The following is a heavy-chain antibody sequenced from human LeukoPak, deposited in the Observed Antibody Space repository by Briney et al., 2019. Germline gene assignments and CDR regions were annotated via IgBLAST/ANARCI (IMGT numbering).Heavy chain of an antibody. V-gene: IGHV1-46*01. CDR3: AREYDYDSSGLSDYFYYYMDV. CDR2: INPSGGST. Sequence: ASVKVSCKASGYTFTSYYMHWVRQAPGQGLEWMGIINPSGGSTSYAQKFQGRVTMTRDMSTSTVYMELSSLRSEDTAVYYCAREYDYDSSGLSDYFYYYMDVWGKGTTVIVSS. D-gene: IGHD3-22*01. J-gene: IGHJ6*03. CDR1: GYTFTSYY.